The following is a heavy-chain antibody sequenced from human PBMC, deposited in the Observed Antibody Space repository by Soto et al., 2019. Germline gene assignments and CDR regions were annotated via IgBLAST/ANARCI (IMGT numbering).Heavy chain of an antibody. CDR1: GGSISSGGYS. CDR3: ARHNYGSGSTYFDY. J-gene: IGHJ4*02. Sequence: ASETLSLTCAVSGGSISSGGYSWSWIRQPPGKGLEWIGYIYYSGSTNYNPSLKSRVTISVDTSKNQFSLKLNSMTAADTAVYYCARHNYGSGSTYFDYWGQGTLVTVSS. D-gene: IGHD3-10*01. CDR2: IYYSGST. V-gene: IGHV4-61*08.